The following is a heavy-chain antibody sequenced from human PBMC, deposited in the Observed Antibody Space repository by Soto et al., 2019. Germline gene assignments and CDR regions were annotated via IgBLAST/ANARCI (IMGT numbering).Heavy chain of an antibody. D-gene: IGHD3-3*01. J-gene: IGHJ6*02. CDR1: GFSFSKYS. CDR2: ISSTSSTI. V-gene: IGHV3-48*04. CDR3: AVSLYGVVLHYYYRMDV. Sequence: GGSLRLSCAASGFSFSKYSMNWVRQAPGKGLEWVSYISSTSSTIYYADSVKGRFTISRDNAKNSLYLQMNSLRAEDTAVYYCAVSLYGVVLHYYYRMDVWGPGTSVTVSS.